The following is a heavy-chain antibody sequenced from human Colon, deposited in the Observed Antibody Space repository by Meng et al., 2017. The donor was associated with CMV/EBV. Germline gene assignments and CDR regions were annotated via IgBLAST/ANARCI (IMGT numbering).Heavy chain of an antibody. CDR1: RGSVNSGSYH. Sequence: SETLSLTCSVSRGSVNSGSYHWTWIRQAPGKGLEWIGYIDHTGTTAFNPALKSRLTMSVDTSKNQFSLTLTSVTAADTGVFYCARAFWSGYSVFDPWGQGTVVTVSS. V-gene: IGHV4-61*01. J-gene: IGHJ5*02. CDR3: ARAFWSGYSVFDP. D-gene: IGHD3-3*01. CDR2: IDHTGTT.